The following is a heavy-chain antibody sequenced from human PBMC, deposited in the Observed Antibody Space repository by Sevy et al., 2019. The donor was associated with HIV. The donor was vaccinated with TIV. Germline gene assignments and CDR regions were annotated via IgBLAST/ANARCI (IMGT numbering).Heavy chain of an antibody. CDR2: ISRTSLGT. D-gene: IGHD1-1*01. CDR3: AKEGNNSPDKSDS. V-gene: IGHV3-23*01. J-gene: IGHJ4*02. CDR1: GFSFYKFA. Sequence: GGSLRLSCAASGFSFYKFAMSWVRQAPGKGLEWVSAISRTSLGTYYADPVKGRFSISRDDSKNMLYLQMSSLRGDDTAVYYCAKEGNNSPDKSDSWGQGTLVTVSS.